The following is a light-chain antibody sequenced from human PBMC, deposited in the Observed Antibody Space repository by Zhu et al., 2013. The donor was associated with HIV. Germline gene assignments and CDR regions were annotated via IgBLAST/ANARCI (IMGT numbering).Light chain of an antibody. V-gene: IGKV3-20*01. CDR1: QSVSGSY. Sequence: EIVLTQSPGTLSLSPGERATLSCRASQSVSGSYLAWYQQKPGQAPRLLIYGASSRATGIPDRFSGSGSGTDFTLTISRLEPEDFAVYYCQQYGGSPRTFGQGTNLEIK. CDR2: GAS. CDR3: QQYGGSPRT. J-gene: IGKJ2*02.